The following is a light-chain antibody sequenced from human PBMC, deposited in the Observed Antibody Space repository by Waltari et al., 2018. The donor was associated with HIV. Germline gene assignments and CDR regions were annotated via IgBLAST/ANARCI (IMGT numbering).Light chain of an antibody. J-gene: IGLJ3*02. V-gene: IGLV3-25*03. CDR3: QSADSSGNYQV. CDR1: ALTNQY. CDR2: KDS. Sequence: SYELTQPPSVSVSPGQTARITCSGDALTNQYAYWYQQKPGQAPVLVIYKDSERPSGIPERFSGSSSGTTVTLTISGVQAEDEADYYCQSADSSGNYQVFGGGTKLTVL.